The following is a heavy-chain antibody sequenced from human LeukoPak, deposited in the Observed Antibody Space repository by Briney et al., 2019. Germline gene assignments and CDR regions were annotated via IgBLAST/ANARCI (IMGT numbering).Heavy chain of an antibody. Sequence: SRTLSLTCTVSGGSISSGGYYWSWIRQHPGKGLEWIGYIYYSGSTYYNPSLKSRVTISVGTSKNQFSLKLSSVTAADTAVYHCARGLGYYYGSGSYGYWGQGTLVTVSS. CDR2: IYYSGST. CDR1: GGSISSGGYY. D-gene: IGHD3-10*01. CDR3: ARGLGYYYGSGSYGY. J-gene: IGHJ4*02. V-gene: IGHV4-31*03.